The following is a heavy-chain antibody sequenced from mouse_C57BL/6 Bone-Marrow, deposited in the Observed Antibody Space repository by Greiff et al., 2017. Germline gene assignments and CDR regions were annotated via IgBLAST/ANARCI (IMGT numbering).Heavy chain of an antibody. CDR2: ISNGGGST. Sequence: EVMLVESGGGLVQPGGSLKLSCAASGFTFSDYYMYWVRQTPEKRLEWVAYISNGGGSTYYPDTVKGRFPISRDNAKNTLYLQMSRLKSEDTAMYYCARHLGLGRRWYFDVWGTGTTVTVSS. CDR1: GFTFSDYY. D-gene: IGHD4-1*01. V-gene: IGHV5-12*01. J-gene: IGHJ1*03. CDR3: ARHLGLGRRWYFDV.